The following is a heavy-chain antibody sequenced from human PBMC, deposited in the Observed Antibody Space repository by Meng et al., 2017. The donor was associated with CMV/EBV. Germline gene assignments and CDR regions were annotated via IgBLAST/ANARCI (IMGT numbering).Heavy chain of an antibody. CDR1: GFTFSSYA. V-gene: IGHV3-23*01. J-gene: IGHJ4*02. Sequence: GESLKIPRAASGFTFSSYAMSWVRQAPGKGLEWVSAISGSGGSTYYADSVKGRFTISRDNSKNTLYLQMNSLRAEDTAVYYCAKDLISTYYYDSSGSYWGQGTLVTVSS. D-gene: IGHD3-22*01. CDR3: AKDLISTYYYDSSGSY. CDR2: ISGSGGST.